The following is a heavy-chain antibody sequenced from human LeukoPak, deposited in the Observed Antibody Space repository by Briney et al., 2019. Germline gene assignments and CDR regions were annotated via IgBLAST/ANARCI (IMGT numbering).Heavy chain of an antibody. CDR1: GFTVSSNY. CDR2: FYNAGST. V-gene: IGHV3-66*01. J-gene: IGHJ3*02. D-gene: IGHD6-13*01. Sequence: GGSLRLSCAASGFTVSSNYMTWVRQAPGKGLEWVSVFYNAGSTYYADSAKGRFTISRDNSKNTLYLQMNSLRAEDTAVYYCVGSSSSGAFDIWGQGTMVTVSS. CDR3: VGSSSSGAFDI.